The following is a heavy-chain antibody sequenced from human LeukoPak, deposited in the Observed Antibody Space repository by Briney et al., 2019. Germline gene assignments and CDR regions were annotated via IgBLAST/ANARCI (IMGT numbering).Heavy chain of an antibody. V-gene: IGHV3-53*01. J-gene: IGHJ4*02. CDR1: GFTFSNYG. D-gene: IGHD6-13*01. CDR3: TRGPSSAAFDY. CDR2: IYPAGDT. Sequence: GRSLRLPCAASGFTFSNYGMHWVRQAPGKGLEWVSVIYPAGDTYYGDSVKGRFTISRDNSKNTLNLQMNSLRAEDAAVYYCTRGPSSAAFDYWGQGILVTVSS.